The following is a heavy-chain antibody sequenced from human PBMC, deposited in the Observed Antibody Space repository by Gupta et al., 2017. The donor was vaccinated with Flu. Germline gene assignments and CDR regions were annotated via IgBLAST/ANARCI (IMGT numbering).Heavy chain of an antibody. Sequence: QVQLQQWGAGLLKPSETLSLTCAVSGGSLSGYYWSWIRQSPGKGLEWIGEINHSGSTNFNTSLKSRVTISLDTSKSKFSLKLNSVTAADTAVYYCARRGFGYNKAFDDWGQGTLVTVSS. CDR3: ARRGFGYNKAFDD. D-gene: IGHD3-9*01. CDR1: GGSLSGYY. V-gene: IGHV4-34*02. CDR2: INHSGST. J-gene: IGHJ4*02.